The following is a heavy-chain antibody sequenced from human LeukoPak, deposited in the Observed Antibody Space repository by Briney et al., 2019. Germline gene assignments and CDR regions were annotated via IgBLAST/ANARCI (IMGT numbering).Heavy chain of an antibody. CDR1: GGSISSGVYY. D-gene: IGHD6-13*01. Sequence: PSQTLSLTCTVSGGSISSGVYYWSWIRQHPGKGLEWIGYIYYSGSTYYNRSLKSRVPISVDTSKNQFSLKLSSVTDAETAVYCCARDGEYISSWTLFDYWGQGTL. CDR2: IYYSGST. V-gene: IGHV4-31*03. J-gene: IGHJ4*02. CDR3: ARDGEYISSWTLFDY.